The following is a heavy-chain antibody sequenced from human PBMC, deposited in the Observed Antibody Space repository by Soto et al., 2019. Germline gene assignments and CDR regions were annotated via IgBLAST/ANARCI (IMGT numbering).Heavy chain of an antibody. J-gene: IGHJ4*02. CDR1: GFSINTYW. D-gene: IGHD2-15*01. CDR2: INPEGNAK. V-gene: IGHV3-7*01. CDR3: AAWDISNI. Sequence: EVQLVGSGGGLVQPGGSLRLSCSGFGFSINTYWMNWIRQTPGKGLEWVANINPEGNAKTYVDPVKGRFFVSRDNTRNSLDLQMTSLRVEASAIYFCAAWDISNIWGQGILVTVSS.